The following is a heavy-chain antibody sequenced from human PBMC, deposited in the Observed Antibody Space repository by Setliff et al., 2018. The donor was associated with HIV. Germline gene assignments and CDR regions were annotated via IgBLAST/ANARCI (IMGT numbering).Heavy chain of an antibody. J-gene: IGHJ6*02. CDR3: ARIFGDQGYYYGMDV. CDR2: IYYSGST. V-gene: IGHV4-59*01. D-gene: IGHD3-3*01. CDR1: GGSISSYY. Sequence: SETLSLTCTVSGGSISSYYWSWIRQPPGKGLEWIGYIYYSGSTNYNPSLKSRVTISVDTSKNQFFLKLSSVIAADTAVYYCARIFGDQGYYYGMDVWGQGTTVTVSS.